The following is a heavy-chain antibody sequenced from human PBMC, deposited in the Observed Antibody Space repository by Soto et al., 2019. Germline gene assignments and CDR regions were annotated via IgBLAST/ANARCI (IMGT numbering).Heavy chain of an antibody. CDR3: AKGITMIVVVIHY. D-gene: IGHD3-22*01. Sequence: HPGGSLRLSCAASGFTFSSYAMSWVRQAPGKGLEWVSAISGSGGSTYYADSVKGRFTISRDNSKNTLYLQMNSLRAEDTAVYYCAKGITMIVVVIHYWGQGTLVTVSS. V-gene: IGHV3-23*01. J-gene: IGHJ4*02. CDR2: ISGSGGST. CDR1: GFTFSSYA.